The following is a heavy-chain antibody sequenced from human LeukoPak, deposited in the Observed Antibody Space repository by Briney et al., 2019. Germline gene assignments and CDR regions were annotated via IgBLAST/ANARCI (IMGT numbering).Heavy chain of an antibody. J-gene: IGHJ3*02. CDR1: GHSISSSSYY. D-gene: IGHD2-2*02. V-gene: IGHV4-39*01. CDR2: IYYSGST. CDR3: ASSVVVPAAILAAFDI. Sequence: PSETLSLTCAVSGHSISSSSYYWGWIRQPPGKGLEWIGSIYYSGSTYYNPSLKSRVTISVDTSKNQFSLKLSSVTAADTAVYYCASSVVVPAAILAAFDIWGQGTMVTVSS.